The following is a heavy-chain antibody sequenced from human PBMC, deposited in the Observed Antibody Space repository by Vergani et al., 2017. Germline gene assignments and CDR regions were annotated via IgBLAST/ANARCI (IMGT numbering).Heavy chain of an antibody. J-gene: IGHJ3*02. D-gene: IGHD5-12*01. CDR1: GFTFSSYS. CDR3: ARDRTPCGGYDKTNDAFDI. V-gene: IGHV3-21*01. Sequence: EVQLVESGGGLVKPGGSLRLSCAASGFTFSSYSMNWVRQAPGKGLEWVSSISSSSSYIYYADSVKGRFTISRDNAKNSLYLQMNSLRAEDTAVYYCARDRTPCGGYDKTNDAFDIWGQGTMVTVSS. CDR2: ISSSSSYI.